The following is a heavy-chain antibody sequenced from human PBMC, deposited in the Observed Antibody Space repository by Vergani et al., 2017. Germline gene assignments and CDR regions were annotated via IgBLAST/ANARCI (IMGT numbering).Heavy chain of an antibody. J-gene: IGHJ6*03. Sequence: QVQLVESGGGLVKPGGSLRLSCAASGFTFSDHYMSWVRPAPGKGLEWISYMSSGDSIYYADSVKGRFTVSRDNTKNTLYLEMNALRAEDTAVYYCARDFLTRVTTLDYYYMGVWGKGTTGTVSS. D-gene: IGHD1-1*01. V-gene: IGHV3-11*04. CDR2: MSSGDSI. CDR3: ARDFLTRVTTLDYYYMGV. CDR1: GFTFSDHY.